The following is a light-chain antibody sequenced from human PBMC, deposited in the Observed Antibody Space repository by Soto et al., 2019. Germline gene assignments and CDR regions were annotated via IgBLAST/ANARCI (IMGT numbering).Light chain of an antibody. J-gene: IGLJ1*01. CDR3: GTWNGSMAAFV. V-gene: IGLV1-51*01. CDR1: SSNIWEDY. Sequence: QSVLTHPPSLSPAPGQKVTISCSGGSSNIWEDYVSWYQQHPGKEPNILIYDNTKRPPGLPDRAAGSTSGTSATPAITGLQTGDEGGYFCGTWNGSMAAFVFASG. CDR2: DNT.